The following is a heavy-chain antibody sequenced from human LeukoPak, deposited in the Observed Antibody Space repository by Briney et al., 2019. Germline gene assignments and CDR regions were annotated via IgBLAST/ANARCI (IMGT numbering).Heavy chain of an antibody. V-gene: IGHV3-7*04. CDR1: GFTFSDYW. D-gene: IGHD3-16*01. CDR3: ARAYAGGIFDS. Sequence: GSLRLSCVASGFTFSDYWMSWVRQAPGKELEWVANIKEDGSENYYVDSVRGRFTISRDNAKNSLYLQMNSLRAEDTAMYYCARAYAGGIFDSWGQGTPVTVSS. CDR2: IKEDGSEN. J-gene: IGHJ4*02.